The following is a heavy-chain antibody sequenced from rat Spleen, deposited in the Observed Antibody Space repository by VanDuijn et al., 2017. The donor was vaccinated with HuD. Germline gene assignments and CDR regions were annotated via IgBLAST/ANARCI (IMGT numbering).Heavy chain of an antibody. CDR3: ARHEHYSSYIDYVMDA. D-gene: IGHD1-2*01. V-gene: IGHV5-25*01. CDR1: GFTFSNYD. J-gene: IGHJ4*01. Sequence: EVQLVESGGGLVQPGRSLKLSCAASGFTFSNYDMAWVRQAPTKGLEWVASISPSGDGTYYRDSVKGRFTISRDNAKSSLYLQMNSLRSEDTATYYCARHEHYSSYIDYVMDAWGQGASVTVSS. CDR2: ISPSGDGT.